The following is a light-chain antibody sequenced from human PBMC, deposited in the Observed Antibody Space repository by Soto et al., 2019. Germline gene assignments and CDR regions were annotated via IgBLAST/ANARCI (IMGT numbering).Light chain of an antibody. CDR1: QSVSSN. CDR3: QQYSNWPPAIT. Sequence: EIVMTQSPATLSVSPGERATLSCRASQSVSSNLAWFQRKPGQPPRLLIYGSSTRATGVPDRFSGSGSGTEFTLIISSLQSEDVALYYCQQYSNWPPAITFGRGTRLEI. CDR2: GSS. V-gene: IGKV3-15*01. J-gene: IGKJ5*01.